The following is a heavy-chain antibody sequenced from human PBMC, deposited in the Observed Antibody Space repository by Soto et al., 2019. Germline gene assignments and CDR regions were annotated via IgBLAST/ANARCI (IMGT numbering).Heavy chain of an antibody. Sequence: PGGSLRLSCAASGFTFSSYAMSWVRQAPGKGLEWVSAISGSGGSTYYADSVKGRFTISRDNSKNTLYLQMNSLRAEDTAVYYCAKGSGYSSSWYLYYYGMDVWGQGTTVTAP. CDR3: AKGSGYSSSWYLYYYGMDV. V-gene: IGHV3-23*01. J-gene: IGHJ6*02. D-gene: IGHD6-13*01. CDR1: GFTFSSYA. CDR2: ISGSGGST.